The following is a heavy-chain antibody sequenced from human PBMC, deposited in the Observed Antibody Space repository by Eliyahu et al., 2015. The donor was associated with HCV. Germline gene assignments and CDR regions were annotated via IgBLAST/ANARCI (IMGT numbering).Heavy chain of an antibody. CDR2: IYSGGST. CDR1: GFTVXSNY. D-gene: IGHD3-22*01. Sequence: EVQLVESGGGLIQPGGSLRXSCAASGFTVXSNYMSWVRQAPGKGLEWVSVIYSGGSTYYADSVKGRFTISRDNSKNTLYLQMNSLRAEDTAVYYCARPPGGYYDSSGYYHDAFDIWGQGTMVTVSS. J-gene: IGHJ3*02. V-gene: IGHV3-53*01. CDR3: ARPPGGYYDSSGYYHDAFDI.